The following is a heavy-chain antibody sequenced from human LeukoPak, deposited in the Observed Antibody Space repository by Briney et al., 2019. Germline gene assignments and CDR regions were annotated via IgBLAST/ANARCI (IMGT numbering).Heavy chain of an antibody. CDR3: ARDSGGYDSSGYYPAFDY. D-gene: IGHD3-22*01. J-gene: IGHJ4*02. CDR2: IIPILGIA. CDR1: GGTFSSYA. V-gene: IGHV1-69*04. Sequence: EASVKVSCKASGGTFSSYAISWVRQAPGQGLEWMGRIIPILGIANYAQKFQGRVTITADKSTSTAYMELSSLRSEDTAVYYCARDSGGYDSSGYYPAFDYWGQGTLVTVSS.